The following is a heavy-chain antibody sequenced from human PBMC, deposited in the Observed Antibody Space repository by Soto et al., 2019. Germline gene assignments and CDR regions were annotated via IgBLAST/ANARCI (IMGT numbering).Heavy chain of an antibody. V-gene: IGHV4-4*07. D-gene: IGHD3-3*01. CDR1: GGSISIYY. J-gene: IGHJ5*02. CDR2: IYTSGST. CDR3: ARIDYDFIGKSGFDP. Sequence: PSETLSLTCTVSGGSISIYYWSWIRQPAGKGLEWIGRIYTSGSTNYNPSLKSRVTMSVDTSKNQFSLKLSSVTAADTAVYYCARIDYDFIGKSGFDPWGQGTLVTVSS.